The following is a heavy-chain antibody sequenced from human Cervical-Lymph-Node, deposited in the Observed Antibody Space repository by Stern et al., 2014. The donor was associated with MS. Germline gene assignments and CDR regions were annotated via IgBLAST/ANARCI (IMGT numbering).Heavy chain of an antibody. Sequence: QLQLQESGPGLVKPSQTLSLTCTVSGGSISSGGYYWSWIRQHPGKGLEWIGYIYYSGSTYYNPSLKSRVTISVDTSKTQFSLKLSSVTAADTAVYYCAREYCSSTSCYQWFDPWGQGTLVTVSS. D-gene: IGHD2-2*01. CDR2: IYYSGST. J-gene: IGHJ5*02. CDR3: AREYCSSTSCYQWFDP. V-gene: IGHV4-31*03. CDR1: GGSISSGGYY.